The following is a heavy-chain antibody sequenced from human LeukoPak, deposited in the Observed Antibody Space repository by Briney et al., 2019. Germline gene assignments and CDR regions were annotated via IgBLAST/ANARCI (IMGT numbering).Heavy chain of an antibody. CDR2: IWYDETNK. CDR1: GFTFGRYG. J-gene: IGHJ6*02. V-gene: IGHV3-33*01. D-gene: IGHD2-2*01. Sequence: PGGSLRLSCAASGFTFGRYGMHWVRQAPGKGLEWVAVIWYDETNKYHADSVKGRFTISRDNSKNTLYLQMNSLRAEDTAVYYCARDYSTTWSYGMDVWGQGTTVTVSS. CDR3: ARDYSTTWSYGMDV.